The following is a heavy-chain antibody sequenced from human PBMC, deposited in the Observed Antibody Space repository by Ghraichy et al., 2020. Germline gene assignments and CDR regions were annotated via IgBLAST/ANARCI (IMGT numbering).Heavy chain of an antibody. CDR3: ARRVISWYFDQ. Sequence: SETLSLMCTVYNASFSGYDYWTWIRQAPGGGLEWLGEVNHGGSTYYNPSLRSRLTISGDTSKKQFSLRLTSVTAADTAVYYCARRVISWYFDQWGRGALVTVSS. V-gene: IGHV4-34*01. J-gene: IGHJ4*02. CDR2: VNHGGST. D-gene: IGHD5/OR15-5a*01. CDR1: NASFSGYDY.